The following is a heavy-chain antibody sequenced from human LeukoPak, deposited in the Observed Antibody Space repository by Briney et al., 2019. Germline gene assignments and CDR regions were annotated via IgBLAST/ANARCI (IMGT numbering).Heavy chain of an antibody. D-gene: IGHD2-2*01. J-gene: IGHJ4*02. CDR1: GGSISSGGYY. Sequence: PSQTLSLTCTVSGGSISSGGYYWSWIRQHQGKGLEWIEYIYYSGSTYYNPSLKSRVTISVDTSKNQFSLKLSSVTAADTAVYYCARKRYCSSTSCSNQAFDYWGQGTLVTVSS. CDR2: IYYSGST. CDR3: ARKRYCSSTSCSNQAFDY. V-gene: IGHV4-31*03.